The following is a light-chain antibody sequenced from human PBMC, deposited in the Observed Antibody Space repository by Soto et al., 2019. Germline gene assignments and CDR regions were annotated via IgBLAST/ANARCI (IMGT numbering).Light chain of an antibody. V-gene: IGKV1-13*02. Sequence: AIQLTQSQSSLSASVGDRVTITCRASQGISSALAWYQQKPGKAPKLLIFDSSSLESGVPSRFSGRGSGTDFTLTISSLQPEDFATYYCQQFNSYPLMYTFGQGTKLEIK. CDR1: QGISSA. J-gene: IGKJ2*01. CDR3: QQFNSYPLMYT. CDR2: DSS.